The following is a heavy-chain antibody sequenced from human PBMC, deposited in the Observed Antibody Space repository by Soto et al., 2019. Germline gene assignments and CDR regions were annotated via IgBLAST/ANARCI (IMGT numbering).Heavy chain of an antibody. CDR2: ISKDGSVI. CDR1: GFMFSRYA. CDR3: VRSRSGAVPDSFAY. V-gene: IGHV3-30*04. J-gene: IGHJ4*02. D-gene: IGHD3-10*01. Sequence: QVQLVESGGGVVPPGRSLRLSCAASGFMFSRYAMHWVRQAPGKGLEWVAVISKDGSVIYYADSVKDRFTISRDKSKNMVYLQLNSLRDEDTAVFYCVRSRSGAVPDSFAYWGQGTLVTVAS.